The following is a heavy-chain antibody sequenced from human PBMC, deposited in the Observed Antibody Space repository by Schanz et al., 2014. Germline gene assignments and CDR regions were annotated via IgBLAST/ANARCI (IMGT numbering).Heavy chain of an antibody. D-gene: IGHD1-26*01. Sequence: EVQLVESGGGLIQPGGSLRLSCAASGFGFSSYTLNWARQAPGKGLEWVSYISGSSRTIYYADSMKGRFTVSRDNAENALYLQMNSLRPEDTGLYFCARGGSGSHYRLDYWGQGTLVTVSS. CDR3: ARGGSGSHYRLDY. CDR1: GFGFSSYT. J-gene: IGHJ4*02. V-gene: IGHV3-48*01. CDR2: ISGSSRTI.